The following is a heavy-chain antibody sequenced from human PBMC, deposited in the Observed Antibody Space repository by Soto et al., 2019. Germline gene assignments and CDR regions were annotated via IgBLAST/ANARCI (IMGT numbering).Heavy chain of an antibody. CDR3: ARDRRRVAGYDYIGY. Sequence: PGGSLRLSCAASGFTFSDYYMSWIRQAPGKGLEWVSYISSSGSTIYYADSVKGRFTISRDNAKNSLYLQMNSLRAEDTAVYYCARDRRRVAGYDYIGYWGQGTLVTVSS. CDR2: ISSSGSTI. CDR1: GFTFSDYY. V-gene: IGHV3-11*01. J-gene: IGHJ4*02. D-gene: IGHD5-12*01.